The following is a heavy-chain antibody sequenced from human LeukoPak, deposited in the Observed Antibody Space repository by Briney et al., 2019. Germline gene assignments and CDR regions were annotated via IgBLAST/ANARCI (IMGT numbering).Heavy chain of an antibody. V-gene: IGHV1-18*04. D-gene: IGHD4-11*01. CDR1: GFRFSSFG. CDR3: ARDSDYSGNGNGDWFDP. CDR2: ISNYFGVT. J-gene: IGHJ5*02. Sequence: GAPVNVSCKASGFRFSSFGVSWVRQAPGQGLEWMGWISNYFGVTHYAEKFEDRVTMTVDTSTTTVYMELRSLKYDDTAIYYCARDSDYSGNGNGDWFDPWGQGTVVTVSS.